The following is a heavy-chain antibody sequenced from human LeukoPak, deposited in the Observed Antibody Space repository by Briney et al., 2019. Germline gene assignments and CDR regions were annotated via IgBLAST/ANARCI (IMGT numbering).Heavy chain of an antibody. CDR1: GGSISSSSYY. CDR2: ICYSGST. CDR3: ARGNFWSGFDY. D-gene: IGHD3-3*01. V-gene: IGHV4-39*07. Sequence: SETLSLTCTVSGGSISSSSYYWGWIRQPPGKGLEWIGSICYSGSTYYNPSLKSRVTISVDTSKNQFSLKLSSVTAADTAVYYCARGNFWSGFDYWGQGTLVTVSS. J-gene: IGHJ4*02.